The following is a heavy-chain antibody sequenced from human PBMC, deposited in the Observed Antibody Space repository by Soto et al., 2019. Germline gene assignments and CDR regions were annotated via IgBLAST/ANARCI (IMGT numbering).Heavy chain of an antibody. V-gene: IGHV4-30-4*01. CDR2: IYYSGRA. Sequence: QVQLQESGPGLVKPSQTLSLTCTVSGASISSVDHYWSWIRQPPGKGLEWLGYIYYSGRADHNPSLKRRVDISIDTSKNRFSLRLSSVTAADTAVYYCARVGGNEDFDTWGQGTLVTVSS. CDR3: ARVGGNEDFDT. CDR1: GASISSVDHY. J-gene: IGHJ4*02. D-gene: IGHD2-15*01.